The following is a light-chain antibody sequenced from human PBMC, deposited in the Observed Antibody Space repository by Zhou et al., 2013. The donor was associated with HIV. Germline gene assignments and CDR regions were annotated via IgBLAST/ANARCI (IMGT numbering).Light chain of an antibody. V-gene: IGKV3-11*01. CDR1: QSVSNY. Sequence: EIVLTQSPATLSLSPGERATLSCRASQSVSNYLAWYQQKPGQAPRLLIYDASNRATGIPARFSGSGSGTEFTLTVSSLQSEDFAVYFCQQYNNWPPWTFGQGTRMEIK. J-gene: IGKJ1*01. CDR2: DAS. CDR3: QQYNNWPPWT.